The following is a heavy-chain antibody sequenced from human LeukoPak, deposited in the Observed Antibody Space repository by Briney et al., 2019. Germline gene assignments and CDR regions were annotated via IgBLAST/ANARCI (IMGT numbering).Heavy chain of an antibody. CDR3: ARENGGPFDY. J-gene: IGHJ4*02. V-gene: IGHV3-53*01. CDR1: GFTVSSNY. D-gene: IGHD2-8*01. CDR2: IYSGGNT. Sequence: RGSLRLSCAASGFTVSSNYMSWVRQAPGKGLEWVSVIYSGGNTYYADSVKGRFTISRDNSKNTLYLQMNSLRAEDTAVYYCARENGGPFDYWGQGTLVTVSS.